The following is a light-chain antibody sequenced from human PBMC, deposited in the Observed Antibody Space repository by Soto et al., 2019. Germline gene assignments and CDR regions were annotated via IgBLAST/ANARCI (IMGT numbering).Light chain of an antibody. CDR3: QQYDVSPPIT. CDR1: QSVSSSY. V-gene: IGKV3-20*01. Sequence: EIVLTQSPGTLSLSPGERATLCCRASQSVSSSYLAWYQQKPGQAPRLLIYGASSRANGIPDRFSGSGSGTDFTLTISRLEPEDYAVYYCQQYDVSPPITFGQGTRLEIK. J-gene: IGKJ5*01. CDR2: GAS.